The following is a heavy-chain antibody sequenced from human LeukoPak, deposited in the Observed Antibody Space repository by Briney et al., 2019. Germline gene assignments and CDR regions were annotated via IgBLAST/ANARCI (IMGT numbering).Heavy chain of an antibody. J-gene: IGHJ5*02. CDR2: IKHDGSEQ. CDR3: ARGIATGIDFFDP. CDR1: GFTFTNYW. Sequence: GGSLRLSCAASGFTFTNYWMTWVRQAPGKGLEWVANIKHDGSEQYYVDSVKGRFTISRDNAKNSLYLQMNSLRAEDTALYYCARGIATGIDFFDPWGQGTLVTVSS. V-gene: IGHV3-7*01. D-gene: IGHD6-13*01.